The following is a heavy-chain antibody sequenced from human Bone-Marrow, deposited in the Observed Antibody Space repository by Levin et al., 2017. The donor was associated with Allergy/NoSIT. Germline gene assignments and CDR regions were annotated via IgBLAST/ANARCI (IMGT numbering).Heavy chain of an antibody. V-gene: IGHV5-10-1*01. CDR1: GYSFTSYW. CDR3: ARREGGVDFVEGNWFDP. CDR2: IDPSDSYT. J-gene: IGHJ5*02. Sequence: GESLKISCKGSGYSFTSYWISWVRQMPGKGLEWMGRIDPSDSYTNYSPSFQGHVTISADKSISTAYLQWSSLKASDTAMYYCARREGGVDFVEGNWFDPWGQGTLVTVSS. D-gene: IGHD3-3*01.